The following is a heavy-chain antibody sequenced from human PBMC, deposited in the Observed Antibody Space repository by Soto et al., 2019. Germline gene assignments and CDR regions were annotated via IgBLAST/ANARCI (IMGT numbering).Heavy chain of an antibody. V-gene: IGHV4-4*02. J-gene: IGHJ6*02. CDR1: GASVANDNW. Sequence: QVQLQESGPGLVKPSETLSLTCTVSGASVANDNWWSWVRQSPGKGLEWIGEVHHSVGNNSSPSLTSRVTISVDKSTNPFSLKLHSVTAADSAVYFCTRHFYYSMDVWGQGTTVTVS. CDR3: TRHFYYSMDV. CDR2: VHHSVGN.